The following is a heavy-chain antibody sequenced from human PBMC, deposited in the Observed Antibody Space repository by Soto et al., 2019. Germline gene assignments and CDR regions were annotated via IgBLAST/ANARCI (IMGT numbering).Heavy chain of an antibody. CDR2: IWYDGSNK. J-gene: IGHJ2*01. Sequence: QVQLEESGGGVVQPGRSLRLSCAASGFTFSSYGMHWVRQAPGKGLEWVAFIWYDGSNKYYADSVKGRFTISRDNSKNTLYLQMNSLGAEDTAVYYCARIPQIAVAGTRFGYFDLWGRGTLVTVSS. CDR1: GFTFSSYG. CDR3: ARIPQIAVAGTRFGYFDL. D-gene: IGHD6-19*01. V-gene: IGHV3-33*01.